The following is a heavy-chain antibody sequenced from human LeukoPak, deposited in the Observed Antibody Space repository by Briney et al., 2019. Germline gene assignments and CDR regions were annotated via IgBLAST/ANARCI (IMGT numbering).Heavy chain of an antibody. D-gene: IGHD6-13*01. CDR1: GYSFASYW. V-gene: IGHV5-51*01. Sequence: GESLKISCKGSGYSFASYWIGWVRQMPGKGLEWMGIIYPGDSDTRYSPSFQGQVTISADKSISTAYLQWSSLKASDTAMYYCARQYSSSWYGLDYWGQGTLVTVSS. CDR2: IYPGDSDT. CDR3: ARQYSSSWYGLDY. J-gene: IGHJ4*02.